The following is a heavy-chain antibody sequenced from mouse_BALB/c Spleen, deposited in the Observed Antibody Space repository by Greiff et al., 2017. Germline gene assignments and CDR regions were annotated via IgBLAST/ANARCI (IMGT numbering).Heavy chain of an antibody. CDR1: GFTFSSYA. Sequence: EVKVVESGGGLVKPGGSLKLSCAASGFTFSSYAMSWVRQTPEKRLEWVASISSGGSTYYPDSVKGRFTISRDNARNILYLQMSSLRSEDTAMYYCARGGDLGYYPWFAYWGQGTLVTVSA. V-gene: IGHV5-6-5*01. CDR2: ISSGGST. J-gene: IGHJ3*01. CDR3: ARGGDLGYYPWFAY. D-gene: IGHD2-3*01.